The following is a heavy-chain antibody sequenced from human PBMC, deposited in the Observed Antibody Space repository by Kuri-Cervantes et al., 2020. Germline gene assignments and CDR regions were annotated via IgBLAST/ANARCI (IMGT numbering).Heavy chain of an antibody. J-gene: IGHJ6*03. Sequence: ASVKVSCKASGYTFTSYYMHWVRQAPGQGLEWMGIINPSGGSPSYAHKFQGRVTMTRDTSTSAVYLELSSLRSEDTAVYYCARDRQAVYMDVWGKGTTVTVSS. D-gene: IGHD6-25*01. CDR3: ARDRQAVYMDV. CDR1: GYTFTSYY. CDR2: INPSGGSP. V-gene: IGHV1-46*01.